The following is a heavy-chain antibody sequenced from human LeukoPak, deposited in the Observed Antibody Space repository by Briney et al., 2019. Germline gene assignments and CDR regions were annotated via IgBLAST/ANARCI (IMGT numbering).Heavy chain of an antibody. V-gene: IGHV2-5*02. D-gene: IGHD3-3*01. CDR1: GFSLSTSGVG. CDR3: VHTSSITIFGVAHVFDY. Sequence: ESGPTLVNPTQTLTLTCTFSGFSLSTSGVGVGWIRQPPGKALEWLALIYWDDDKRYSPSLKSRLTITKDTSKNQVVLTMTNMDPVDTATYYCVHTSSITIFGVAHVFDYWGQGTLVTVSS. J-gene: IGHJ4*02. CDR2: IYWDDDK.